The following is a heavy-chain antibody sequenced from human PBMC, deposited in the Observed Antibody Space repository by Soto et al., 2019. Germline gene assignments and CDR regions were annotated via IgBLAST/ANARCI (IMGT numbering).Heavy chain of an antibody. D-gene: IGHD6-6*01. J-gene: IGHJ3*02. V-gene: IGHV3-21*01. CDR1: GFTFSSYS. Sequence: GGSLRLSCAASGFTFSSYSMNWVRQAPGKGLEWVSSISSSSSYIYYADSVKGRFTISRDNAKNSLYLQMNSLRAEDTAVYYCAREGGAVGSSSSSDAFDIWGQGTMVTVSS. CDR2: ISSSSSYI. CDR3: AREGGAVGSSSSSDAFDI.